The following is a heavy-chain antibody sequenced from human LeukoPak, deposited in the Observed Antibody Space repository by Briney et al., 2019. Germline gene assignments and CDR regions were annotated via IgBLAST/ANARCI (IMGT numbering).Heavy chain of an antibody. J-gene: IGHJ5*02. CDR3: ARDGPLYCSGGSCYSTGVRWFDP. V-gene: IGHV4-31*03. Sequence: PSETLSLTCTVSGGSISSGGYYWSRIRQHPGKGLEWIGYIYYSGSTYYNPSLKSRVTISVDTSKNQFSLKLSSVTAADTAVYYCARDGPLYCSGGSCYSTGVRWFDPWGQGTLVTVST. D-gene: IGHD2-15*01. CDR1: GGSISSGGYY. CDR2: IYYSGST.